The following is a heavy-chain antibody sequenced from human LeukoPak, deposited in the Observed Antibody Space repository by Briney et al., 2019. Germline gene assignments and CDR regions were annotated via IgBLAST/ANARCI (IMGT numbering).Heavy chain of an antibody. CDR2: IWYDGSNK. Sequence: GGSLRLSCAASGFTFSSYGMHWVRQAPGKGLEWVAVIWYDGSNKYYADSVKGRFTISRDNSKNTLYLRMNSLRAEDTAVYYCARGGTAAAVIYFQHWGQGTLVTVSS. J-gene: IGHJ1*01. CDR3: ARGGTAAAVIYFQH. CDR1: GFTFSSYG. V-gene: IGHV3-33*01. D-gene: IGHD6-13*01.